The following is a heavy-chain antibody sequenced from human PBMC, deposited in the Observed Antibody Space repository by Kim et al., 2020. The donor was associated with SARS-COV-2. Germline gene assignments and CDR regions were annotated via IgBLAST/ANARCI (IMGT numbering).Heavy chain of an antibody. J-gene: IGHJ3*02. V-gene: IGHV3-48*03. CDR1: GFSFSTYE. D-gene: IGHD2-21*02. CDR2: ISGSGRGI. Sequence: VGSLRLSCAASGFSFSTYEMSWVRQAPGKGLEWVSYISGSGRGIHYADSVKGRFTISRDNAKKSLFLQMNSLRAEDTAVYYCAREVTVTPDAFDIWGQGTLVTVSS. CDR3: AREVTVTPDAFDI.